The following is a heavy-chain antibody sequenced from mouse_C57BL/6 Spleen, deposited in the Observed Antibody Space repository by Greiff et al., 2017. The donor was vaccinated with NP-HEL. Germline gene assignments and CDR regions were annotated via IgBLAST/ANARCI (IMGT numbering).Heavy chain of an antibody. V-gene: IGHV4-1*01. CDR3: ARPAVLFYGSSYWYFDV. CDR1: GIDFSRYW. CDR2: INPDSSTI. Sequence: SAAGIDFSRYWMSWVRRAPGKGLEWIGEINPDSSTINYAPSLKDKFIISRDNAKNTLYLQMSKVRSEDTALYYCARPAVLFYGSSYWYFDVWGTGTTVTVSS. J-gene: IGHJ1*03. D-gene: IGHD1-1*01.